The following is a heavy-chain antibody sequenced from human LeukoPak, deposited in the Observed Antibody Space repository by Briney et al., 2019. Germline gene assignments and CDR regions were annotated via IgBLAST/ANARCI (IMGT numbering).Heavy chain of an antibody. V-gene: IGHV5-51*01. J-gene: IGHJ4*02. D-gene: IGHD3-10*01. Sequence: GESLKISCKGSGYSFIFYWIGWVRQMPGKGREWMGIIYPGDSDIRYSPSFQGQVTISVDKSINTAYLQWSSLKASDTAIYYCARQDGSGLYYFDYWGQGTLVTVSS. CDR3: ARQDGSGLYYFDY. CDR1: GYSFIFYW. CDR2: IYPGDSDI.